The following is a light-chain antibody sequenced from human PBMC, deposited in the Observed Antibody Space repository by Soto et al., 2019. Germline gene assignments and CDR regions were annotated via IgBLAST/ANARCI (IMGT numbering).Light chain of an antibody. V-gene: IGLV2-23*02. CDR1: SSDVGSYNL. CDR3: SSYAGSSTLAV. J-gene: IGLJ7*01. Sequence: QSALTQPASVSGSPGQSITISCTGTSSDVGSYNLVSWYQQHPTKAPKLMIYEVSKRPSGVSNRFSGSKSDNTASLTISGLQAEDEADYYCSSYAGSSTLAVFGGGTQLTVL. CDR2: EVS.